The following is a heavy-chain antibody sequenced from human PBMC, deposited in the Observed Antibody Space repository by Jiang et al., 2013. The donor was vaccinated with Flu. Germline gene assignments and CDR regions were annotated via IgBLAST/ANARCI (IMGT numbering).Heavy chain of an antibody. D-gene: IGHD6-6*01. CDR3: ARSAIGARRGDY. V-gene: IGHV7-4-1*01. CDR1: GYTFTNYG. Sequence: QSGSELKKPGASVKVSCKASGYTFTNYGMIWVRQAPGQGLEWMGWINTDTGNPTYAQGFTGRFVFSLDTSVSTAYLQISSLKAEDTAMYYCARSAIGARRGDYWGQGNPGHRLL. CDR2: INTDTGNP. J-gene: IGHJ4*02.